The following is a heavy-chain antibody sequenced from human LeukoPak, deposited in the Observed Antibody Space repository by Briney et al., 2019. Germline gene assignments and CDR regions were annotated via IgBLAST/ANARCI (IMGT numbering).Heavy chain of an antibody. CDR1: GFTFSSYA. D-gene: IGHD1-1*01. V-gene: IGHV3-30-3*02. CDR2: ISYDGSNK. J-gene: IGHJ4*02. CDR3: AKNQLKEFDY. Sequence: EGSLRLSCAASGFTFSSYAMHWVRQAPGKGLEWVAVISYDGSNKYYADSVKGRFTISRDNSKNTLYLQMNSLRAEDTAVYYCAKNQLKEFDYWGQGTLVTVSS.